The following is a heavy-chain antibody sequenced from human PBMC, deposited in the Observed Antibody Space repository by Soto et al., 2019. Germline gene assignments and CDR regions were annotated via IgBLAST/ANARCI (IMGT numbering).Heavy chain of an antibody. J-gene: IGHJ4*02. V-gene: IGHV3-23*01. D-gene: IGHD3-16*01. CDR1: GFTFSSYA. CDR3: AKASSLGGSYKYFDY. CDR2: ISGSGGST. Sequence: GGSLRLSCAASGFTFSSYAMSWVRQAPGKGLEWVSAISGSGGSTYYADSVKGRFTISRDNSKNTLYLQMNSLRAEDTAVYYCAKASSLGGSYKYFDYWGRGTLVTVSS.